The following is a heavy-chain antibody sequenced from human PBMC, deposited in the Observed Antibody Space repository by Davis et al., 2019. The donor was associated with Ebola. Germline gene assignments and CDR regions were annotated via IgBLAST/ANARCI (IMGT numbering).Heavy chain of an antibody. CDR2: ISAYNGNT. CDR1: GGTFSSYA. J-gene: IGHJ3*02. Sequence: ASVKVSCKASGGTFSSYAISWVRQAPGQGLEWMGWISAYNGNTNYAQKLQGRVTMTTDTSTSTAYMELRSLRSDDTAVYYCARLLGYCSSTSCLGTHAFDIWGQGTMVTVSS. D-gene: IGHD2-2*01. V-gene: IGHV1-18*01. CDR3: ARLLGYCSSTSCLGTHAFDI.